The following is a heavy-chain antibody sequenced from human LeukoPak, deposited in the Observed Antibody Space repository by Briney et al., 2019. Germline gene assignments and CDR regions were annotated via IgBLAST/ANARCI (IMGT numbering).Heavy chain of an antibody. D-gene: IGHD3-10*01. CDR1: GGSISSNSYN. V-gene: IGHV4-39*07. CDR3: ARRNSRFTMVRGVPNWFDP. J-gene: IGHJ5*02. Sequence: KPSETLSLTCTVSGGSISSNSYNGGWVRQPPGKGLEWLGTIYYSGTTYYNPSLKSRVTISVDTSKNQFSLKLSSVTAADTAVYYCARRNSRFTMVRGVPNWFDPWGQGTLVTVSS. CDR2: IYYSGTT.